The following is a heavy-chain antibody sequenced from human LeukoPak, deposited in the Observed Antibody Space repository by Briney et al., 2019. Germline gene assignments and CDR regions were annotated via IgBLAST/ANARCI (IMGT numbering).Heavy chain of an antibody. J-gene: IGHJ5*02. Sequence: ASVKVSCKASGYTFTGYYIHWVRQAPGQGLEWMGWINPNSGGTNYAQKFQGRVTMSRDTSISTAYTELTRLRSDDTAVYYCARVDTVVVPTGITWFDPWGQGTLVTVSS. D-gene: IGHD2-2*02. CDR1: GYTFTGYY. V-gene: IGHV1-2*02. CDR3: ARVDTVVVPTGITWFDP. CDR2: INPNSGGT.